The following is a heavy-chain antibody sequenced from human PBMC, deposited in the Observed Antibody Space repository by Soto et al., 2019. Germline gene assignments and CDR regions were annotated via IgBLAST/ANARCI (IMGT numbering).Heavy chain of an antibody. CDR3: ARQEYYYDSSGYHRHHDAFDI. Sequence: QLQLQESGPGLVKPSETLSLTCTVSGGSISSSSYYWGWIRQPPGKGLEWIGSIYYSGSTYYNPSLKSRVTISVDTSKTQCSPQLSPVTAADTAVYYCARQEYYYDSSGYHRHHDAFDIWGQGTMVTVSS. CDR1: GGSISSSSYY. D-gene: IGHD3-22*01. CDR2: IYYSGST. J-gene: IGHJ3*02. V-gene: IGHV4-39*01.